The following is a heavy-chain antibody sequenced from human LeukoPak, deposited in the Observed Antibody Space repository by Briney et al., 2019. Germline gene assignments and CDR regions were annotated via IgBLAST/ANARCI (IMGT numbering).Heavy chain of an antibody. J-gene: IGHJ3*02. Sequence: PGGSQRLSCAASGFTFSTNTMNWVRQAPGKGLEWVSSISSSGTCIYHADSVKGRFTISRDNAKKSLYLQMNSLRDEDTAVYYCARGSRDCSNGVCYAFDIWGQGTVVTVSS. CDR2: ISSSGTCI. CDR1: GFTFSTNT. V-gene: IGHV3-21*01. CDR3: ARGSRDCSNGVCYAFDI. D-gene: IGHD2-8*01.